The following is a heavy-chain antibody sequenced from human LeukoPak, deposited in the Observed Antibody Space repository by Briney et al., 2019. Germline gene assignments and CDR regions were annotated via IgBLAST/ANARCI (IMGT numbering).Heavy chain of an antibody. CDR3: AKDRSDTWSFDY. V-gene: IGHV3-30*02. CDR2: IRQDGRDK. CDR1: GFTFSRNV. Sequence: QPGGSLRLSCGASGFTFSRNVIHWVRQAPGKGLEWVAFIRQDGRDKKYADSVKGRFIISRDNSKNTLYLQMNSLRAEDTAVYYCAKDRSDTWSFDYWGPGTLVTVSS. D-gene: IGHD2-15*01. J-gene: IGHJ4*02.